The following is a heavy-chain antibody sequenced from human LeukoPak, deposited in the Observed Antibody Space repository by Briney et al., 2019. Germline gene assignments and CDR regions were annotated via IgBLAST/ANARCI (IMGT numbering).Heavy chain of an antibody. V-gene: IGHV3-30*04. Sequence: GGSLRLSCAASGFTFSSYAMHWVRQAPGKGLEWVAVISYDGSNKYYADSVKGRFTISRDNSKNTLYLQMNSLRPEDTAVYYCARGGPFMTTVLRIDSWGPGTLVTVSS. CDR3: ARGGPFMTTVLRIDS. CDR2: ISYDGSNK. J-gene: IGHJ4*02. D-gene: IGHD4-17*01. CDR1: GFTFSSYA.